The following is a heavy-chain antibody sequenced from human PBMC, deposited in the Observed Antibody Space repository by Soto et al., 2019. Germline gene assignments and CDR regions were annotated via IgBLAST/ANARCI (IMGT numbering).Heavy chain of an antibody. CDR2: IKQDGSEK. D-gene: IGHD6-19*01. CDR1: GFTFSNYW. CDR3: ARVYPGSGWPYHYYGMDV. V-gene: IGHV3-7*01. Sequence: GGSLRLSCAASGFTFSNYWMSWVRQAPGKGLEWVANIKQDGSEKYYVDSLKGRFTISRDNAKNSLYLQMNSLRAEDPAVYYCARVYPGSGWPYHYYGMDVWGQGTTVTVSS. J-gene: IGHJ6*02.